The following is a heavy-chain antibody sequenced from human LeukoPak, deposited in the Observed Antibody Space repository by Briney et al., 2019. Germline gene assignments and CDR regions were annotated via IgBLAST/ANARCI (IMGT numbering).Heavy chain of an antibody. V-gene: IGHV3-64*01. Sequence: GGSLRLSCAASGFTFSSYAMHWVRQAPGKGLEYVSAISSNGGSTYYANSVKGRFTISRDNSKNTLYLQMGSLRAEDMAVYYCARLAEGSYYAFDIWGQGTMVTVSS. CDR3: ARLAEGSYYAFDI. D-gene: IGHD1-26*01. CDR1: GFTFSSYA. CDR2: ISSNGGST. J-gene: IGHJ3*02.